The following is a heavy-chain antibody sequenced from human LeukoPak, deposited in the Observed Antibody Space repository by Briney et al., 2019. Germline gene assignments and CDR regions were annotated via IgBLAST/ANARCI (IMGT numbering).Heavy chain of an antibody. V-gene: IGHV3-74*01. Sequence: GGSLRLSCAASGNYWMHWVRQAPGKGLVWVSHINSDGSWTSYADSVKGRFTISKDNAKNTVYLQMNSLRAEDTAVYYCVSFYETYWGRGTMVTVS. J-gene: IGHJ4*02. CDR2: INSDGSWT. CDR1: GNYW. D-gene: IGHD2/OR15-2a*01. CDR3: VSFYETY.